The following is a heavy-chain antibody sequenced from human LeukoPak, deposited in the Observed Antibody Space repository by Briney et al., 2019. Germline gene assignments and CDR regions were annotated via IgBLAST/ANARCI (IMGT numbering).Heavy chain of an antibody. Sequence: SQTLSLTCAISGDSVSSNSAAWNWIRQSPSRGLEWLGRTYYRSKWYNDYAVSVKSRMTINPDTSKNQFSLQLNSVTPEDTAVYYCARGRYSSSSGGLRDFGYWGQGTLVTVSS. CDR1: GDSVSSNSAA. CDR2: TYYRSKWYN. D-gene: IGHD6-6*01. V-gene: IGHV6-1*01. CDR3: ARGRYSSSSGGLRDFGY. J-gene: IGHJ4*02.